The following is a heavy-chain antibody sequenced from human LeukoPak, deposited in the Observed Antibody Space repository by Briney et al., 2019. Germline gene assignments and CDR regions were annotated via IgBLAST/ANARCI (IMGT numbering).Heavy chain of an antibody. CDR1: GVTFSNYA. D-gene: IGHD3-10*01. CDR2: ISNDGSDK. V-gene: IGHV3-30*03. CDR3: VREGTYFFASGSFQGYYFDN. Sequence: GRSLRLSCAAPGVTFSNYAMHWVRQSPGRGLEWVAVISNDGSDKHHADSVKGRFTVSRDNSKHTVYLQMDRLRVEDTAIYYCVREGTYFFASGSFQGYYFDNWGQGTLVTVSS. J-gene: IGHJ4*02.